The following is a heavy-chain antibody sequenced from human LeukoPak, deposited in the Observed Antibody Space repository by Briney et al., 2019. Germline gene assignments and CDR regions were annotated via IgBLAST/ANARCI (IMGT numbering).Heavy chain of an antibody. CDR1: GGSISSYY. J-gene: IGHJ5*02. V-gene: IGHV4-59*01. CDR3: ARVRCSSTSCYPPVNWFDP. CDR2: IYYSGST. D-gene: IGHD2-2*01. Sequence: SETLSLTCTVSGGSISSYYWSWIRQPPGKGLEWIGYIYYSGSTNYNPSLKSRVTISVDTSKNQFSLKLSSVTAADTAVYYCARVRCSSTSCYPPVNWFDPWGQGTLVTVSS.